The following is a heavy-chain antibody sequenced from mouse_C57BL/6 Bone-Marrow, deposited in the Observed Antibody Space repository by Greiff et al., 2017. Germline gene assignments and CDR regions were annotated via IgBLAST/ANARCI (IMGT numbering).Heavy chain of an antibody. CDR1: GYSITSGYY. CDR3: ARGNYGSSYGFDY. CDR2: ISYDGSN. D-gene: IGHD1-1*01. Sequence: EVHLVESGPGLVKPSQSLSLTCSVTGYSITSGYYWNWLRQFPGKKLEWMGYISYDGSNNYNPSLKNRFSITRDTSKNQFFLKLNSVTTEDTATYYCARGNYGSSYGFDYWGQGTTLTVSS. J-gene: IGHJ2*01. V-gene: IGHV3-6*01.